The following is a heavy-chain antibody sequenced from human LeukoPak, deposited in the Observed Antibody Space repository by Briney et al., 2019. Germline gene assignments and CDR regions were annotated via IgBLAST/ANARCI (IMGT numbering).Heavy chain of an antibody. D-gene: IGHD6-19*01. CDR1: GYTFTSYG. J-gene: IGHJ4*02. V-gene: IGHV1-18*01. CDR2: ISAYNGNT. CDR3: ARIGYSSGWYSGFD. Sequence: GAPVKVSCKASGYTFTSYGISWVRQAPGQGLEWMGWISAYNGNTNYAQKLQGRVTMTTDTSTSTAYMELRSLRSDDTAVYYCARIGYSSGWYSGFDWGQGTLVTVSS.